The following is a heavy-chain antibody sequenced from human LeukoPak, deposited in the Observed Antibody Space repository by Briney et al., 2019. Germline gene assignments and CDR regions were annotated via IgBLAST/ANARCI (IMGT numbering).Heavy chain of an antibody. CDR3: ARGGLRGYYFDY. V-gene: IGHV3-74*01. Sequence: GGSLRLSCAASGFTFSSYWMHWVRQAPGKGLVWVSRINSDGSSTSYADSVKSRFTTSRDNAKNTLYLQMNSLRAEDTAVYYCARGGLRGYYFDYWGQGTLVTVSS. J-gene: IGHJ4*02. CDR2: INSDGSST. CDR1: GFTFSSYW. D-gene: IGHD3-10*01.